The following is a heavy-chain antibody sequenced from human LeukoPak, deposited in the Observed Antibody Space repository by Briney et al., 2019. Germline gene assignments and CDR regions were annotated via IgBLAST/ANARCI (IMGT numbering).Heavy chain of an antibody. CDR2: IYYSGST. CDR3: ARGGDYER. CDR1: GDSISTSSYY. Sequence: SETLSLTCSVSGDSISTSSYYWGWIRQPPGKGLEWIGTIYYSGSTYYNPSLTSRVTISVDTSKNQFSLKLSSVTAADTAVYYCARGGDYERWGQGTLVTVSS. J-gene: IGHJ4*02. V-gene: IGHV4-39*07. D-gene: IGHD4-17*01.